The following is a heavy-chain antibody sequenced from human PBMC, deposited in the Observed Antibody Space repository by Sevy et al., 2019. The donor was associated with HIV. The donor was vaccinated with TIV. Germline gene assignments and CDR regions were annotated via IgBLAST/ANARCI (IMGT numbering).Heavy chain of an antibody. Sequence: GGSLRLSCIGSGFSFSYYGIHWVRQSPGKGLDWVALISHDGINEYYGVSVKGRFTISRDNSKNTVYLEMNSLRNEDTAIYYCANAYSGSYSHSYLYALDVWGQRTTVTVSS. D-gene: IGHD1-26*01. J-gene: IGHJ6*02. V-gene: IGHV3-30*18. CDR3: ANAYSGSYSHSYLYALDV. CDR2: ISHDGINE. CDR1: GFSFSYYG.